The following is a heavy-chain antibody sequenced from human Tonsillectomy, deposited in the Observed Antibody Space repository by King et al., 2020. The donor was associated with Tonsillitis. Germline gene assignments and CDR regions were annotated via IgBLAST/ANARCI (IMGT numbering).Heavy chain of an antibody. CDR3: ARAPQVAGYFDY. CDR2: IYRSGMT. D-gene: IGHD5-12*01. V-gene: IGHV4-4*07. J-gene: IGHJ4*02. Sequence: QLQESGPGLLKPSETLSLICAVSGASIGDYYWNWLRQSAGRRLEWIGRIYRSGMTHYNPSLQSRVAVSVDTSNNQFSLKLRSLTAADTAVYYCARAPQVAGYFDYWGQGILVTVSS. CDR1: GASIGDYY.